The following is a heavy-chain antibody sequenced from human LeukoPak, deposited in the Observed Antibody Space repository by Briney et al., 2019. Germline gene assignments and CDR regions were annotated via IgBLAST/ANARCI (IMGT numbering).Heavy chain of an antibody. CDR2: IDPNSGDT. CDR1: GYTFTGYY. CDR3: ARDGNFDN. J-gene: IGHJ4*02. Sequence: ASVKVSCKASGYTFTGYYMHWVRQAPGQGLEWMGWIDPNSGDTNFAQKFQGRVTMTRDTFISAIYMELSRLRSDDTAVYYCARDGNFDNWGQGTLVTVSS. V-gene: IGHV1-2*02. D-gene: IGHD1-26*01.